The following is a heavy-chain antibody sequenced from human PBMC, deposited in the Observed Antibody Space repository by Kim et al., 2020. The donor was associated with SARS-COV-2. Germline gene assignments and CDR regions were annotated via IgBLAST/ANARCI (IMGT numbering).Heavy chain of an antibody. V-gene: IGHV1-46*01. CDR3: AILPPPTFYYYYGMDV. J-gene: IGHJ6*02. Sequence: ASVKVSCKASGYTFTSYYMHWVRQAPGQGLEWMGIINPSGGSTSYAQKFQGRVTMTRDTSTSTVYMELSSLRSEDTAVYYCAILPPPTFYYYYGMDVWGQGTTVTVSS. CDR2: INPSGGST. CDR1: GYTFTSYY.